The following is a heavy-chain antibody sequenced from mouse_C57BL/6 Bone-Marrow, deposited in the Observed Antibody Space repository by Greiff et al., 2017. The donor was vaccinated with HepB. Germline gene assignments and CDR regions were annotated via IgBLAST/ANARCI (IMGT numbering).Heavy chain of an antibody. CDR2: IWRGGST. J-gene: IGHJ4*01. D-gene: IGHD1-1*01. V-gene: IGHV2-5*01. Sequence: QVQLQQSGPGLVQPSQSLSITCTVSGFSLTSYGVHWVRQSPGKGLEWLGVIWRGGSTDYNAAFMSRLSITKDNSKSQVFFKMNSLQADDTAIYYCAKRGWYYGSPYYYAMDYWGQGTSVTVSS. CDR1: GFSLTSYG. CDR3: AKRGWYYGSPYYYAMDY.